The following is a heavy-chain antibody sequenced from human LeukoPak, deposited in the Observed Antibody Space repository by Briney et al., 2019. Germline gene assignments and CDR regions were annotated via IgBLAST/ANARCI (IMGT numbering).Heavy chain of an antibody. CDR3: ARDDSYGYDY. Sequence: SETLSLTCTVSGGPISSYYWSWIRQPPGKGLEWIGYIYYSGSTNCNPSLKSRVTISVDTSKNQFSLKLSSVTAADTAVYYCARDDSYGYDYWGQGTLVTVPS. CDR1: GGPISSYY. J-gene: IGHJ4*02. D-gene: IGHD5-18*01. V-gene: IGHV4-59*01. CDR2: IYYSGST.